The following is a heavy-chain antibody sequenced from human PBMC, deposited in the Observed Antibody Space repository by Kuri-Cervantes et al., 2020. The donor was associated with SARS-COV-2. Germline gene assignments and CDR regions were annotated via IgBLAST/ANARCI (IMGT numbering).Heavy chain of an antibody. J-gene: IGHJ4*02. V-gene: IGHV4-59*01. CDR1: GDSSSNYY. CDR3: ASTDVLFVNYSFDY. CDR2: IHCSGST. Sequence: SETLSLTCTVSGDSSSNYYWSWIRQPPGKGLEWIGFIHCSGSTKYNSSLGSRVSISIDTSKSQFSLRLTSVTAADTAVYHWASTDVLFVNYSFDYWGQGTLVTVSS. D-gene: IGHD2-8*01.